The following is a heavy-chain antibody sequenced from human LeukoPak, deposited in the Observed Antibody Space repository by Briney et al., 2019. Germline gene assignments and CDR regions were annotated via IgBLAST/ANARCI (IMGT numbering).Heavy chain of an antibody. CDR1: GFTFSGYV. CDR3: AKEALYCSSSTCHLEN. Sequence: GGSLRLSCAASGFTFSGYVMNWVRQAPGQGLEWVAALGGSDGRTDLADSVKGRFIISRDNSMNTLYLQMNSLRAEDTAIYYCAKEALYCSSSTCHLENWGQGTLVTVSS. D-gene: IGHD2-2*01. J-gene: IGHJ4*02. CDR2: LGGSDGRT. V-gene: IGHV3-23*01.